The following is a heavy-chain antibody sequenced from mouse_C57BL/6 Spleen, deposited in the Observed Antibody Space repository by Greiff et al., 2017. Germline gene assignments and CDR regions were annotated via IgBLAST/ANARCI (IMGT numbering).Heavy chain of an antibody. J-gene: IGHJ2*01. Sequence: EVHLVESGPVLVKPGASVKMSCKASGYTFTDYYMNWVKQSPGKSLEWIGAINPYNGGTSYNQKFKGKATLTVDKSSSTAYMALNSLTSEDSAVYYCARLLTGTGYFDYWGQGTTLTVSS. V-gene: IGHV1-19*01. D-gene: IGHD4-1*01. CDR1: GYTFTDYY. CDR2: INPYNGGT. CDR3: ARLLTGTGYFDY.